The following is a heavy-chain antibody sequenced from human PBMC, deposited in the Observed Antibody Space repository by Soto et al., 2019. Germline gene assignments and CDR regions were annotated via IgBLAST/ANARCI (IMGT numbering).Heavy chain of an antibody. CDR3: AGTGEGERHFAWLIRLYFCVGMDV. D-gene: IGHD3-9*01. Sequence: QVQLVESGGGVVQPGRSLRLSCAASGFTFSSYGMHWVRQAPGKGLEWVAVISYDGSNKYYADSVKGRFTISRDNSKNALYMHMKSSRARETVIDYRAGTGEGERHFAWLIRLYFCVGMDVWVHGTTVTV. CDR1: GFTFSSYG. J-gene: IGHJ6*02. CDR2: ISYDGSNK. V-gene: IGHV3-30*03.